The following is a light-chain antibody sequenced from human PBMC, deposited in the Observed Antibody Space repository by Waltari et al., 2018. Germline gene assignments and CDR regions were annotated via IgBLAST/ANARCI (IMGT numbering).Light chain of an antibody. CDR2: DVS. Sequence: DIVMPQPPLSLSVSPGLPASCSCKSRQSPHSDGKTYLYWYLQKPGQSPQLLIYDVSNRFSGVPDRFSGSGSGTDFTLEISRGEAEDVGVYYCMQGTQLLYTFGQGTKLEIK. CDR3: MQGTQLLYT. J-gene: IGKJ2*01. CDR1: QSPHSDGKTY. V-gene: IGKV2D-29*02.